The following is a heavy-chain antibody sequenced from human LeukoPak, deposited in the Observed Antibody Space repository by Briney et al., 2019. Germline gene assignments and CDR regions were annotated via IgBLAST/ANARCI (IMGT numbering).Heavy chain of an antibody. Sequence: SETLSLTCAVSGYSISNGYYWVWIRQPPGKGLEWIGSLYHSDSTYYNPSLKSRVTMSVDTSKNQFSLKLSSVTAADTAVYYCARGSYDYVWGSYRYGGACFDYWGQGTLVTVSS. CDR2: LYHSDST. J-gene: IGHJ4*02. CDR1: GYSISNGYY. D-gene: IGHD3-16*02. V-gene: IGHV4-38-2*01. CDR3: ARGSYDYVWGSYRYGGACFDY.